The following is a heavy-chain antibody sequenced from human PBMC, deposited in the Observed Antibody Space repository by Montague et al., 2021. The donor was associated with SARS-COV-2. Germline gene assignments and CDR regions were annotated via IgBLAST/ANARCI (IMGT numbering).Heavy chain of an antibody. V-gene: IGHV4-59*01. CDR3: VRADRRDHDTHHLYYYKGMDL. J-gene: IGHJ6*02. CDR2: VYYSGRS. Sequence: SETLSLTCTVSGDSISTSYWAWIRQPPGKRLEWIGYVYYSGRSSYNSSLKTRVTMSVDTSKNQFSLNLRSVTAADTAVYFCVRADRRDHDTHHLYYYKGMDLWGQGTLVTVSS. CDR1: GDSISTSY.